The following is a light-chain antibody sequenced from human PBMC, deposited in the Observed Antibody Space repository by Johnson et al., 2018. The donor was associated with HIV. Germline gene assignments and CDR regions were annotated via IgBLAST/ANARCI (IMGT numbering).Light chain of an antibody. CDR2: HNN. V-gene: IGLV1-51*01. Sequence: QSVLTQPPSVSAAPGQKVTISCSGSSSNIGNNYVSWYQQPPGTAPKLLIYHNNKRPSGIPDRFSGSMSGTSAYLGITGLPPGDEADYYCGTWDSSLSAGFFGTGTKVTVL. CDR1: SSNIGNNY. J-gene: IGLJ1*01. CDR3: GTWDSSLSAGF.